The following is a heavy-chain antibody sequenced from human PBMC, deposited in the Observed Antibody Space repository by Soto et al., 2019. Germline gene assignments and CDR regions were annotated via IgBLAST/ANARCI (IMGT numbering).Heavy chain of an antibody. CDR2: ITPFNGNT. V-gene: IGHV1-18*03. CDR1: GYNFISYG. Sequence: QIQLVQSGPESKKPGASVKVSCQTSGYNFISYGLSWVRQAPGQGLEWMGWITPFNGNTNYPQRFRGKITMTTDTATNTGYMEVRNLNVDYLAVYYRVRDSSSLPDIWGQGTLVTVSS. D-gene: IGHD2-15*01. J-gene: IGHJ4*02. CDR3: VRDSSSLPDI.